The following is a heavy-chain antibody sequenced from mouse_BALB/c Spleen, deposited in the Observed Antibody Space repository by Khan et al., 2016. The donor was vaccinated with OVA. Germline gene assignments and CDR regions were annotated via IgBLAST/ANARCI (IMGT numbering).Heavy chain of an antibody. V-gene: IGHV2-6-7*01. CDR2: IWGDGST. Sequence: QVRLQQSGPGLVAPSQSLSITCTVSGFSLTGYGVNWVRQPPGKGLEWLGMIWGDGSTDYNSALKSRLSISKDNSKSQVFLKMNSLQTDDTARYYCARDGGWLRRADYAMDYWGQGTSVTVSS. CDR3: ARDGGWLRRADYAMDY. D-gene: IGHD2-2*01. J-gene: IGHJ4*01. CDR1: GFSLTGYG.